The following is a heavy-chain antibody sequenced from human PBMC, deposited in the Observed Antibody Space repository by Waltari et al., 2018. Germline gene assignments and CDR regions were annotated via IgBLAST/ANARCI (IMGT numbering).Heavy chain of an antibody. V-gene: IGHV3-23*01. CDR3: ATPGSYFSY. Sequence: EVKLLESGGGLVQPGGSLRLACAASGFTFSSYAMSWVRQAPGKGLAWVSAISGSGGSTYSTDSLKGRFTISRDNSKNTLYLQMNSLRAEDTAVYYCATPGSYFSYWGQGTLVTVSS. D-gene: IGHD1-26*01. CDR1: GFTFSSYA. J-gene: IGHJ4*02. CDR2: ISGSGGST.